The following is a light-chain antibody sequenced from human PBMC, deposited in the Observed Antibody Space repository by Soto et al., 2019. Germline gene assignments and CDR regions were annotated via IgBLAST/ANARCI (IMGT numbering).Light chain of an antibody. V-gene: IGKV1-39*01. CDR2: TAS. CDR1: QSISSY. CDR3: QQSYSTPRWT. Sequence: DIQMTQSPSSLSASVGDRVTITCRASQSISSYLNLYQQKPVKAPKLLIYTASRLQSGVPSRFSGSGSGTDFTLNISSLQTEDFATYYWQQSYSTPRWTFGQGTKV. J-gene: IGKJ1*01.